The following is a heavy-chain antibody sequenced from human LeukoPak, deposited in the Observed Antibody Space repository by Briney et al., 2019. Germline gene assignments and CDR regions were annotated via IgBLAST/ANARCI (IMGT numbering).Heavy chain of an antibody. CDR3: ARATVYFDY. V-gene: IGHV6-1*01. CDR2: TYYNSKWYT. CDR1: GDSVSTASNA. J-gene: IGHJ4*02. Sequence: SQTLSLTCAISGDSVSTASNAWYWIRQSPSRGLEWLGRTYYNSKWYTDYAVSVSGRTTINPDTSRNQLSLQLSFVTPEDTAVYYCARATVYFDYWGQGTLVTVSS.